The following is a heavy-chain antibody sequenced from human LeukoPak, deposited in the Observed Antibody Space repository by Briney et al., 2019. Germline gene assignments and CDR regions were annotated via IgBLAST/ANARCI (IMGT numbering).Heavy chain of an antibody. Sequence: SETLSLTCTVSGGSISRYYWSWIRQPAGKGLQWIGRIYGSGSTTYNPSLKSRLTMSVDTSKNQFSLKLSSMTAADTAIYYCARVYYDILTGPTDAFDIWGQGTMVTVSS. CDR2: IYGSGST. CDR1: GGSISRYY. V-gene: IGHV4-4*07. J-gene: IGHJ3*02. CDR3: ARVYYDILTGPTDAFDI. D-gene: IGHD3-9*01.